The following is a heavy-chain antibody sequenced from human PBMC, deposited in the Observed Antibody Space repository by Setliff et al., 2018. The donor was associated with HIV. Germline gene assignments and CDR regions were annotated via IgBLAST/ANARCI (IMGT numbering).Heavy chain of an antibody. CDR2: INTNTGNP. Sequence: ASVKVSCKASGYTFTTYAMNWVRQAPGQGLEWMVWINTNTGNPTSAQGFTGRFVFSVDTSVSTAYLQISNLKAVDTAVYYCAGVLRGGYCGGWADVWGKGTTVTVSS. D-gene: IGHD1-26*01. J-gene: IGHJ6*04. CDR1: GYTFTTYA. CDR3: AGVLRGGYCGGWADV. V-gene: IGHV7-4-1*02.